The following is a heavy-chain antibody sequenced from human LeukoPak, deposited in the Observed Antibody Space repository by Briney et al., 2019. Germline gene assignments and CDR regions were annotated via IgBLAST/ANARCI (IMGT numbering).Heavy chain of an antibody. CDR1: GFTFSSYG. Sequence: GGSLRLSCAASGFTFSSYGMSWVRQAPGKGLEWVSAISGSGGSTYCADSVKGRFTISRDNSKNTLYLQMNSLRAEDTAVYYCAKNGDRGAYCTGGTCYPYFYYYMDVWGKGTTVTI. V-gene: IGHV3-23*01. CDR3: AKNGDRGAYCTGGTCYPYFYYYMDV. CDR2: ISGSGGST. J-gene: IGHJ6*03. D-gene: IGHD2-15*01.